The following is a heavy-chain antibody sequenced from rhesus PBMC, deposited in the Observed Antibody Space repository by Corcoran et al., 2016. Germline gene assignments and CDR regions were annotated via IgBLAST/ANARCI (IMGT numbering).Heavy chain of an antibody. D-gene: IGHD3-22*01. J-gene: IGHJ4*01. V-gene: IGHV1-180*01. CDR1: GYVFTTNI. Sequence: QGQLVQPGADIKQPGPSVTLSCKATGYVFTTNIVHWVRHGTGQEHQWIDLNCPKYGFNAYRHTFQGRVTMAADTLTTTGYMDLSSLRSDDTGVYYCTRQQYDRWGQGVLVTVSS. CDR2: NCPKYGFN. CDR3: TRQQYDR.